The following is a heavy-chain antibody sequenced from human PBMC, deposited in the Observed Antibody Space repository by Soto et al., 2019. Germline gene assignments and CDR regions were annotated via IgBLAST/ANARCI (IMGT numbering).Heavy chain of an antibody. D-gene: IGHD2-15*01. J-gene: IGHJ6*02. CDR1: GFTFRTYT. CDR3: ARDRGYDAHDYYYNAMDV. V-gene: IGHV3-21*01. Sequence: EVQLVESGGGLVKPGGSLRLASGASGFTFRTYTMNWVRQARGKGLESGSGISGFSPYTFYAESVKGRFTISRDNAKNSLYLQMNSLGVEDTAVYYCARDRGYDAHDYYYNAMDVWGRGTTVTVSS. CDR2: ISGFSPYT.